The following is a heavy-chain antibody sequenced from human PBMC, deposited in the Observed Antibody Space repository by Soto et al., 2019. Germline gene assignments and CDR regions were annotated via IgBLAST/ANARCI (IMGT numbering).Heavy chain of an antibody. J-gene: IGHJ4*02. CDR3: AKDGWFGELLYDY. V-gene: IGHV3-23*01. CDR2: ISGSGGST. Sequence: GESLRLSCAASGFTFSSYAMSWVRQAPGKGLEWVSAISGSGGSTYYVDSVKGRFTISRDNSKNTLYLQMNSLRAEDTAVYYCAKDGWFGELLYDYWGQGTQVTVSS. D-gene: IGHD3-10*01. CDR1: GFTFSSYA.